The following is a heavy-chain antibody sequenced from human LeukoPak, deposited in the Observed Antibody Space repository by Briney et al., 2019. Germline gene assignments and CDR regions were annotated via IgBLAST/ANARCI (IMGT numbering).Heavy chain of an antibody. CDR2: ISGSGGST. J-gene: IGHJ4*02. CDR3: AKSRVSYWVPEFDY. D-gene: IGHD1-26*01. Sequence: GGTLRLSCAASGFTFSSYGMSWVRQAPGKGLEWVSAISGSGGSTYYADSVKGRFTISRDNSKNTLYLQMNSLRAEDTAVYYCAKSRVSYWVPEFDYWGQGTLVTVSS. V-gene: IGHV3-23*01. CDR1: GFTFSSYG.